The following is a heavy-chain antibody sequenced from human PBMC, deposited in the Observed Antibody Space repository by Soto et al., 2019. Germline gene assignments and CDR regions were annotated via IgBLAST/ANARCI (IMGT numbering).Heavy chain of an antibody. J-gene: IGHJ2*01. CDR2: IYASGRT. D-gene: IGHD3-9*01. CDR3: ARHFDVDPSLDQYYFDL. V-gene: IGHV4-4*07. CDR1: GVSITPYF. Sequence: QVQLQESGPGLVKPSETLSLTCTVSGVSITPYFWSWIRQPAGKAPEWVGHIYASGRTTYNPSLKSRFTRFVSETQVSLRLTSVTAADTAVYYCARHFDVDPSLDQYYFDLWGRGALITVSS.